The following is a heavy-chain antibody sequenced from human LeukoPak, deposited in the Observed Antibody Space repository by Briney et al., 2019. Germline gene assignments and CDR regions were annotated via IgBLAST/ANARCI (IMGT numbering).Heavy chain of an antibody. CDR3: ARDYLGGNPDAFDI. CDR2: IYYSGST. V-gene: IGHV4-34*01. J-gene: IGHJ3*02. Sequence: PSETLSLTCAVYGGSFSGYYWGWIRQPPGKELEWIGSIYYSGSTYYNPSLNSRVTISVDTSKNQFSLKLSSVTAADTAVYYCARDYLGGNPDAFDIWGQGTMVTVSS. D-gene: IGHD4-23*01. CDR1: GGSFSGYY.